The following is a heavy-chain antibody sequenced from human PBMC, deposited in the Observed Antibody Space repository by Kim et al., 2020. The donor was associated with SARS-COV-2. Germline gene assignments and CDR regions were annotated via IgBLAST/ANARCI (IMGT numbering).Heavy chain of an antibody. Sequence: SETLSLTCAVYGGSFSGYYWSWIRQPPGKGLEWIGEINHSGSTNYNPSLKSRVTISVDTSKNQFSLKLSSVTAADTAVYYCARGYGSGSYLGWGQGTLVTVSS. CDR3: ARGYGSGSYLG. D-gene: IGHD3-10*01. V-gene: IGHV4-34*01. J-gene: IGHJ4*02. CDR1: GGSFSGYY. CDR2: INHSGST.